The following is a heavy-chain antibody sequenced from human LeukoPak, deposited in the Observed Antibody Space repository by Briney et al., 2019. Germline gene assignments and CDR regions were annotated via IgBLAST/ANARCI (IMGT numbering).Heavy chain of an antibody. CDR1: GFTFSRHS. CDR2: ISSSSSYI. CDR3: ARDSGNYLDAFDI. J-gene: IGHJ3*02. Sequence: GGSLRLSCAASGFTFSRHSINWVRQAPGKGLEWVSSISSSSSYIYYADSVKGRFTISRDNAKNSLYLQMNGLRAEDTAVYYCARDSGNYLDAFDIWGQGTMVTVSS. V-gene: IGHV3-21*01. D-gene: IGHD1-7*01.